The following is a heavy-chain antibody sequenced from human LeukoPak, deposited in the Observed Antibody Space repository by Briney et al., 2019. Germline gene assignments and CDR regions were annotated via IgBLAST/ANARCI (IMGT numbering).Heavy chain of an antibody. CDR2: IYTSGST. Sequence: SQTLSLTCTVSGGSISSGSYYWSWIRQPAGKGLEWIGRIYTSGSTNYNPSLKSRVTTSVDTSKNQFSLKLSSVTAADTAVYYCARVNPYGGNSDYFDHWGQGTLVTVSS. J-gene: IGHJ4*02. CDR1: GGSISSGSYY. CDR3: ARVNPYGGNSDYFDH. D-gene: IGHD4-23*01. V-gene: IGHV4-61*02.